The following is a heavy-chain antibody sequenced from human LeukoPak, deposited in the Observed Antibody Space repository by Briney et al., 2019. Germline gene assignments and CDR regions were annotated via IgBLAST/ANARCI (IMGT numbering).Heavy chain of an antibody. CDR1: GFTFSSYW. D-gene: IGHD5-12*01. Sequence: GGSLRLSCAASGFTFSSYWMSWVRQAPGKGLEWVANIKQDGSEKDYVASVKGRLTISRDNAKNSLYLQMKSLRAGDTAVYYCARVRLRYFDYWGQGTLVTVSS. CDR2: IKQDGSEK. CDR3: ARVRLRYFDY. V-gene: IGHV3-7*01. J-gene: IGHJ4*02.